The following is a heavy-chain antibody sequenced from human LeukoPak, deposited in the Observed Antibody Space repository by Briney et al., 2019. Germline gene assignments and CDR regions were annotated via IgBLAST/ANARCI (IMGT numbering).Heavy chain of an antibody. Sequence: PGGSLRLSCAASGFTFSTYAMSWVRQAPGKGLEWVSAISGSGGSTYYADSVKGRFTISRDNSKNTLYLQMNSLRAEDTAVYYCAKDAVPYSSSWYNYWGQGTLVTVSS. CDR1: GFTFSTYA. CDR3: AKDAVPYSSSWYNY. V-gene: IGHV3-23*01. J-gene: IGHJ4*02. D-gene: IGHD6-13*01. CDR2: ISGSGGST.